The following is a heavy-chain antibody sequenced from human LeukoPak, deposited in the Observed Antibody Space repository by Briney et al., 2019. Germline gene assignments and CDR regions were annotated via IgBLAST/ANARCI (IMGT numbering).Heavy chain of an antibody. J-gene: IGHJ4*02. Sequence: PGRSLRLSCAASGFTFDDYAMHWVRQAAGKGLEWVSGISWNSGSIGYADSVKGRFTISRDNAKNSLYLQMNSLRAEDTALYYCAKGDVVVGNYFDYWGQGTLVTVSS. V-gene: IGHV3-9*01. CDR2: ISWNSGSI. D-gene: IGHD2-15*01. CDR1: GFTFDDYA. CDR3: AKGDVVVGNYFDY.